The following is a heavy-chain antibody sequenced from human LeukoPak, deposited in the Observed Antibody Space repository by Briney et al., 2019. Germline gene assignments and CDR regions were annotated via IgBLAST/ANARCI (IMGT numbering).Heavy chain of an antibody. Sequence: PGGSLRLSCAASGFTFRSYSLNWVRQAPGKGLEWVSYISSSGSSIYYADSVKGRFTISRDNAKNTLYLQMNSLSAEDTAVYYCARGGGRAFDIWGQGTMVTVSS. CDR3: ARGGGRAFDI. J-gene: IGHJ3*02. CDR1: GFTFRSYS. CDR2: ISSSGSSI. V-gene: IGHV3-48*04.